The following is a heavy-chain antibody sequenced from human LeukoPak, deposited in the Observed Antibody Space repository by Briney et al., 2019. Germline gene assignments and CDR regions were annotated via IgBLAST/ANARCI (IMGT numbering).Heavy chain of an antibody. Sequence: SETLSLTCTVSGVSISAYYWTWIRQPPGKGLGWIGYVFYTGNTDYNPSLKSRVTMSVDTSKNQFSLKLSSVTAADTAVYYCARHAGAYTYFDYWGQETLVTVSS. CDR1: GVSISAYY. CDR2: VFYTGNT. CDR3: ARHAGAYTYFDY. V-gene: IGHV4-59*08. J-gene: IGHJ4*02. D-gene: IGHD4-11*01.